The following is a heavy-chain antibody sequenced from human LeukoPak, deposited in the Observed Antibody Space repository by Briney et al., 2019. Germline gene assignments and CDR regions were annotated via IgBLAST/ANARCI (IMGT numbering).Heavy chain of an antibody. D-gene: IGHD2-15*01. Sequence: GGSLRLSCGDSGNTISRYAMNWVRQAPGKGLEWVSAISGSGGSTSYADSVKGRFTISRDKSKNTVYLQMNRLRAEDTAAYYCAKGTGLYCSGGSCYSPPDYWGQGTLVTVSS. CDR3: AKGTGLYCSGGSCYSPPDY. CDR1: GNTISRYA. J-gene: IGHJ4*02. CDR2: ISGSGGST. V-gene: IGHV3-23*01.